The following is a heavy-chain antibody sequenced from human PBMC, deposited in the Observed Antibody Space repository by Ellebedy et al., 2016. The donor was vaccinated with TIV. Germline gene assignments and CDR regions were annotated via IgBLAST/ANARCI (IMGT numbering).Heavy chain of an antibody. CDR1: GFSFRNYW. CDR3: ARRGSYGDYAVQVNSWFDR. CDR2: IYQDGSQK. J-gene: IGHJ5*02. D-gene: IGHD4-17*01. Sequence: PGGSLRLSCAASGFSFRNYWMGWVRQAPGKGLEWVANIYQDGSQKYYVDSVEGRFTISRDNAKNSLYLQMKSLRVDDTAVYYCARRGSYGDYAVQVNSWFDRWGRGTLVSVSS. V-gene: IGHV3-7*01.